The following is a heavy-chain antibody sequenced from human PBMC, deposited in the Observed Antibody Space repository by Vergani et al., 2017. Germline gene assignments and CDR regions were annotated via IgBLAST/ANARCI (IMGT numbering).Heavy chain of an antibody. CDR3: ARLDCSSTSCEDYYYYGMDV. CDR2: IYDGDSDT. D-gene: IGHD2-2*01. J-gene: IGHJ6*02. Sequence: EVMLVQSGAEVKKPGESLKISCQGSGYSITNYWIAWVRQRPGKGLEWMGIIYDGDSDTRYSPSFQGQVTISADKSISTAYLQWSSLKASDTAMYYCARLDCSSTSCEDYYYYGMDVWGQGTTVTVSS. CDR1: GYSITNYW. V-gene: IGHV5-51*03.